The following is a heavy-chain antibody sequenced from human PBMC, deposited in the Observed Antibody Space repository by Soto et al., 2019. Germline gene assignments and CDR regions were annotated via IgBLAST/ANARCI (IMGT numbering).Heavy chain of an antibody. Sequence: SETLSLTCTVSGGSISSSSYYWGWIRQPPGKGLEWIGSIYYSGSTYYNPSLKSRVTISVDTSKNQFSLKLSSVTAADTAVYYCARNGVTTYYMDVWGKGTTVTVSS. CDR1: GGSISSSSYY. J-gene: IGHJ6*03. CDR2: IYYSGST. V-gene: IGHV4-39*01. CDR3: ARNGVTTYYMDV. D-gene: IGHD4-4*01.